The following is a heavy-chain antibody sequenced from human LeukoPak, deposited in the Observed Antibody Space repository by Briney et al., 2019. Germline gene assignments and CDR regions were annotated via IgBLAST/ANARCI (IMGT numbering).Heavy chain of an antibody. CDR2: ISGSGGST. J-gene: IGHJ4*02. CDR1: GFTFSNYA. D-gene: IGHD3-9*01. V-gene: IGHV3-23*01. Sequence: GGSLRLSCAASGFTFSNYAMSWVRQAPGKGLEWVSAISGSGGSTYYADSVKGRFTISRDNSKNTLYLQMNSLRAEDTAVYYCAKNFDWLNYYFDYWGQGTLVTVSS. CDR3: AKNFDWLNYYFDY.